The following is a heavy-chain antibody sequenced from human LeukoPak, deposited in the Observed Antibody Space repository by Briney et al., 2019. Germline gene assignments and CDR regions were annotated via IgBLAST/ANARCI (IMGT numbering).Heavy chain of an antibody. CDR3: ARHLTGQRAFDI. CDR2: IYHSGST. CDR1: GYSISSGYY. V-gene: IGHV4-38-2*02. Sequence: SETLSLTCTVSGYSISSGYYWGWIRQPPGKGLEWIGSIYHSGSTYYNPSLKSRVTISVDTSKNQFSLNLNSLTAADTAMYYCARHLTGQRAFDIWGQGTMVTVSS. J-gene: IGHJ3*02.